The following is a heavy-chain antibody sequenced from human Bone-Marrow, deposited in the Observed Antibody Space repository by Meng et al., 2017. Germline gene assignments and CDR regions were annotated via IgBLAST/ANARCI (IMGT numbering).Heavy chain of an antibody. CDR2: INPNSGGT. CDR3: ARDPDVDTARGDY. D-gene: IGHD5-18*01. Sequence: QVPLGPQGAGAKTPGASGKASFTAPDHTSPGYHLHWGRQSPGQGLEWMGRINPNSGGTNYAQKFQGRVTMTRDTSISTAYMELSRLRSDDTAVYYCARDPDVDTARGDYWGQGTLVTVSS. CDR1: DHTSPGYH. V-gene: IGHV1-2*06. J-gene: IGHJ4*02.